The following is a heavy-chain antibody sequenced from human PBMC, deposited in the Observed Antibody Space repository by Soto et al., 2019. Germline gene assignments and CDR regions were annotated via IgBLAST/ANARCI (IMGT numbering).Heavy chain of an antibody. V-gene: IGHV1-18*01. CDR1: GYTFTSYG. J-gene: IGHJ4*02. CDR2: ISAYNGNT. Sequence: QVQLVQSGAEVKKPGASVKVSCKASGYTFTSYGISWVRQAPGQGLEWMGWISAYNGNTNYAQKLQGRVTMTTDTSTSTAYMEQRSLRSDDTAVYYCARDWYNWNYGNLLDVGGADYWGQGTLVTVSS. D-gene: IGHD1-7*01. CDR3: ARDWYNWNYGNLLDVGGADY.